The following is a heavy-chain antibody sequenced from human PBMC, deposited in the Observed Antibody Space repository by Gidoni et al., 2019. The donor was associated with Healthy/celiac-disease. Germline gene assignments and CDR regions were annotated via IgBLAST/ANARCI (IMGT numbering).Heavy chain of an antibody. Sequence: QVTLKESGPVLVKPTETLTLTCTVSGFSLSNARMGVSWIRQPPGKALEWLAHIFSNDEKSYSTSLKSRLTISKDTSKSQVVLTMTNMDPVDTATYYCARSRYSSGWYFVAPYFDYWGQGTLVTVSS. D-gene: IGHD6-19*01. CDR3: ARSRYSSGWYFVAPYFDY. CDR1: GFSLSNARMG. CDR2: IFSNDEK. V-gene: IGHV2-26*01. J-gene: IGHJ4*02.